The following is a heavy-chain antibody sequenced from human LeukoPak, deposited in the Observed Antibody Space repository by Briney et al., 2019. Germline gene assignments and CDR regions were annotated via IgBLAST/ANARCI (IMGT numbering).Heavy chain of an antibody. J-gene: IGHJ4*02. CDR3: ASGTTNLIFDY. Sequence: ASVKVSCKASGYTFTSYYMHWVRQAPGQGLEWMGIINPSGGSTSYAQKFQGRVTMTRDTSTSTVYMELRSLRSDDTAVYYCASGTTNLIFDYWGQGTLVTVSS. CDR1: GYTFTSYY. CDR2: INPSGGST. V-gene: IGHV1-46*01. D-gene: IGHD1-14*01.